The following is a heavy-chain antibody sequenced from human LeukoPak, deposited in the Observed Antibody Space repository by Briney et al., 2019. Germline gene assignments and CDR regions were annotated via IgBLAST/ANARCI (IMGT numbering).Heavy chain of an antibody. CDR2: IYHSGST. Sequence: SETLSLTCAVSGGSISSGGYSWSWIRQPPGKGLEWIGYIYHSGSTYYNPSLKSRVTMSVDTSKSQFSLNLSSVTAADTAVYYCVRRREYTGGYGMDVWGQGTTVTVAS. V-gene: IGHV4-30-2*03. J-gene: IGHJ6*02. D-gene: IGHD2-8*02. CDR1: GGSISSGGYS. CDR3: VRRREYTGGYGMDV.